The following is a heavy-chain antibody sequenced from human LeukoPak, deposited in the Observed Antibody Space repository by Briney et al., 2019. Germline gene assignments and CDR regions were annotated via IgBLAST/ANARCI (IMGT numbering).Heavy chain of an antibody. Sequence: PSETLSLTCTVSGGSISSSSYYWGWIRQPPGKGLEWIVSIYYTGSTYYNPSLKSRVTISIDTSKNQFSLKLSSVTAADTAVYYCARDGGSRAITHDAFDIRGQGTMVTVSS. CDR3: ARDGGSRAITHDAFDI. J-gene: IGHJ3*02. V-gene: IGHV4-39*07. CDR1: GGSISSSSYY. CDR2: IYYTGST. D-gene: IGHD1-14*01.